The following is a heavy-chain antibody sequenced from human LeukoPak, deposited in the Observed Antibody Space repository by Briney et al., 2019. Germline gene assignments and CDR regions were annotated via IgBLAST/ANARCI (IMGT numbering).Heavy chain of an antibody. J-gene: IGHJ3*02. V-gene: IGHV3-21*04. CDR1: GFTFSSYS. CDR3: ARDLSPRIAEVDMDALDI. CDR2: ISSSSSYI. D-gene: IGHD6-13*01. Sequence: PGGSLRLSCAASGFTFSSYSMNWVRQAPGKGLEWVSSISSSSSYIYYADSVKGRFTISRDNAKNSLYLQMNNLRGEDTAVYYCARDLSPRIAEVDMDALDIWGRGTMVTVSS.